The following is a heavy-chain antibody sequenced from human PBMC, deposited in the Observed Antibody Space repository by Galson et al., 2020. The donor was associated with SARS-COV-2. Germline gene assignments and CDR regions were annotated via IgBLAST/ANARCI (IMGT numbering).Heavy chain of an antibody. V-gene: IGHV3-33*01. J-gene: IGHJ4*02. CDR2: IWYDGSNK. Sequence: GGSLRLSCAASGFTFSSYGMHWVRQAPGKGLEWVAVIWYDGSNKYYADSVKGRFTISRDNSKNTLYLQMNSLRAEDTAVYYCARVSWRGATARSYDFWSGSDYWGQGTLVTVSS. D-gene: IGHD3-3*01. CDR3: ARVSWRGATARSYDFWSGSDY. CDR1: GFTFSSYG.